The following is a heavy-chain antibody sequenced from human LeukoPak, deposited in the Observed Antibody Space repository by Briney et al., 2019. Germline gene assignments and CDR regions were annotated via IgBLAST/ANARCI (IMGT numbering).Heavy chain of an antibody. CDR1: GYSFTTYW. Sequence: GESLKISCKGSGYSFTTYWIGWVRQMPGKGLEWMGIIYPGDSDIRYSPSFQGQVTISADKSICTAYLQWSSLKASDTAMYYCARISVTLYYYYYYMDVWGKGTTVTVSS. V-gene: IGHV5-51*01. D-gene: IGHD2-21*02. CDR3: ARISVTLYYYYYYMDV. J-gene: IGHJ6*03. CDR2: IYPGDSDI.